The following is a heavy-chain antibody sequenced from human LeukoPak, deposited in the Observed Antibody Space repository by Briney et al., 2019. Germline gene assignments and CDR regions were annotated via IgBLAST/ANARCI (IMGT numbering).Heavy chain of an antibody. V-gene: IGHV4-34*01. CDR1: GGSFSGYY. CDR3: ARGGRGPHYFDY. CDR2: INHSGST. Sequence: SETLSLTCAAYGGSFSGYYWSWIRQPPGKGLEWIGEINHSGSTNYNPSLKNRVTISVHTPKQQFSLTLNSVTAADTAVYYCARGGRGPHYFDYWGQGTLVTVSS. J-gene: IGHJ4*02. D-gene: IGHD3-10*01.